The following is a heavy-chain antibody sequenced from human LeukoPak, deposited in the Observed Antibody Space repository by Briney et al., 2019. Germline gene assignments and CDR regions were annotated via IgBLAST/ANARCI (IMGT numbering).Heavy chain of an antibody. D-gene: IGHD3-9*01. CDR1: GYTFTSYD. Sequence: ASVKVSCKASGYTFTSYDINWVRQAPGQGLEWVGIINPSGGSPSYGQKFQGRVTMTEDTSTDTAYMELSSLRSEDTAVYYCATSTYYDTPGYWGQGTLVTVSS. J-gene: IGHJ4*02. V-gene: IGHV1-46*01. CDR2: INPSGGSP. CDR3: ATSTYYDTPGY.